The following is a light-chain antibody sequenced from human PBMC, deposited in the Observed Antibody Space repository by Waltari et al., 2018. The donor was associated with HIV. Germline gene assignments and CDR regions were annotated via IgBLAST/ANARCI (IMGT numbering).Light chain of an antibody. CDR2: GAS. CDR3: QQYDDWPPIT. CDR1: QSVSAN. Sequence: EVVMTQSPAALSVSPGGRATLSCRASQSVSANLAWYQQTTGQGPRLLIYGASTRATGIPARFSGSGSGTEFTLTISSLQSEDFAVYFCQQYDDWPPITFGQGTRLEIK. V-gene: IGKV3-15*01. J-gene: IGKJ5*01.